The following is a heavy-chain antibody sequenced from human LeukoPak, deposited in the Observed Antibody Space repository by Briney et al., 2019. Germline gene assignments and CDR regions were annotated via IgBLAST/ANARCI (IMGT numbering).Heavy chain of an antibody. CDR2: IYSGGST. Sequence: GGSLRLSCAASGLTVSSNYMNRVRQAPGKGLEWVSVIYSGGSTYYADSVKGRFTISRDNSKNTLYLQMNSLRAEDTAVYYCARGAYGSGSYGDNWFDPWGQGTLVTVPS. CDR1: GLTVSSNY. J-gene: IGHJ5*02. D-gene: IGHD3-10*01. CDR3: ARGAYGSGSYGDNWFDP. V-gene: IGHV3-66*01.